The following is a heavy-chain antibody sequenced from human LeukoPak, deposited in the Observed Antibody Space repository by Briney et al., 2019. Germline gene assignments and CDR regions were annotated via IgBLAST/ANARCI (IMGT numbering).Heavy chain of an antibody. J-gene: IGHJ5*02. CDR1: GFTIRIYG. Sequence: EGSLRLSCAVSGFTIRIYGMHWVRQAPDKGLEWVAMISHDGGAKYYGDSVKGRFTISRDDSKNTLYLQMNSLSTEDTALYYCAKDWGSSDWYNYFDPWGQGTLVTVSS. CDR2: ISHDGGAK. CDR3: AKDWGSSDWYNYFDP. V-gene: IGHV3-30*18. D-gene: IGHD6-19*01.